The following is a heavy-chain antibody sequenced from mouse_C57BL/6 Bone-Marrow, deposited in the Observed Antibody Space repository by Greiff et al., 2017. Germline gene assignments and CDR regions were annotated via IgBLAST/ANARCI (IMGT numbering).Heavy chain of an antibody. CDR3: ARGSYYGDRMDY. Sequence: VQLQQPGAELVRPGSSVKLSCKASGYTFTSSWMHWVKQRPIQGLEWIGNIDPSDSETHYNQKFKDKATLTVDKSSSTAYMQLSSLTSEDSAVYYCARGSYYGDRMDYWGQGTSVTVSS. D-gene: IGHD1-1*01. CDR2: IDPSDSET. V-gene: IGHV1-52*01. CDR1: GYTFTSSW. J-gene: IGHJ4*01.